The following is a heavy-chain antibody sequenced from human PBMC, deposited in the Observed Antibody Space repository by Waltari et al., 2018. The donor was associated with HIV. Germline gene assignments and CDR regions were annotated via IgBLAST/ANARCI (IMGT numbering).Heavy chain of an antibody. CDR1: GGSISSGSYY. CDR2: IYTSGST. CDR3: ARDEGAVAGRGLYNWFDP. V-gene: IGHV4-61*02. Sequence: QVQLQESGPGLVKPSQTLSLTCTVSGGSISSGSYYWSWIRQPAGKGLEWIGRIYTSGSTNYNPSLKSRVTISVDTSKNQFSLKLSSVTAADTAVYYCARDEGAVAGRGLYNWFDPWGQGTLVTVSS. D-gene: IGHD6-19*01. J-gene: IGHJ5*02.